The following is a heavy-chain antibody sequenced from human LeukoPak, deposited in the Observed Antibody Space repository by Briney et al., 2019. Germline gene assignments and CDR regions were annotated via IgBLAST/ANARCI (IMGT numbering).Heavy chain of an antibody. CDR1: GFSFSSYG. V-gene: IGHV3-33*01. CDR3: ARGEYYYDTSAYQPHDF. CDR2: IWSDGSNK. J-gene: IGHJ4*02. Sequence: GGSLRLSCTTSGFSFSSYGMHWVRQAPGKGLEWVAVIWSDGSNKHYADSVKGRFTISRDNSKSTLYLQMSTLRAEDTAVYYCARGEYYYDTSAYQPHDFWGRGTLVTVSS. D-gene: IGHD3-22*01.